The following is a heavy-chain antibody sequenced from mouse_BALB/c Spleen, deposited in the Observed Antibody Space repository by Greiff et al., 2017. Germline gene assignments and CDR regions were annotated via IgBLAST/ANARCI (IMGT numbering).Heavy chain of an antibody. J-gene: IGHJ2*01. CDR2: IDPFNGGT. CDR1: GYSFTSYY. Sequence: EVQVVESGPELMKPGASVKMSCKASGYSFTSYYMHWVKQSHGKSLEWIGYIDPFNGGTSYNQKFKGKATLTVDKSSSTAYMHLSSLTSEDSAVYYCARSIGDYWGQGTTLTVSS. CDR3: ARSIGDY. V-gene: IGHV1S135*01.